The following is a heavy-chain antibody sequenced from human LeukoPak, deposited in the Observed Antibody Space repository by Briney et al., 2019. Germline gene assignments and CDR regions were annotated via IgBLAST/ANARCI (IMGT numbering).Heavy chain of an antibody. J-gene: IGHJ4*02. CDR3: ARGPGIAAEGLFDY. V-gene: IGHV3-53*01. Sequence: GGSLRLSCAASGFTFSSHAMSWVRQAPGKGLEWVSVIYSGGSTYYADSVKGRFTISRDNSKNTLYLQMNSLRAEDTAVYYCARGPGIAAEGLFDYWGQGTLVTVSS. D-gene: IGHD6-13*01. CDR2: IYSGGST. CDR1: GFTFSSHA.